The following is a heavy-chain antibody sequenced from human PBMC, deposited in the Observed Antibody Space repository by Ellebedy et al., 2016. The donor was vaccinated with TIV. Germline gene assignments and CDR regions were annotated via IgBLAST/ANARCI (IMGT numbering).Heavy chain of an antibody. Sequence: SETLSLXXTVSGGSISSSSYYWGWIRQPPGKGLEWIGEINHSGSTNYNPSLKSRVTISVDTSKNQFSLKLSSVTAADTAVYYCARNPDLSGPLDYWGQGTLVTVSS. V-gene: IGHV4-39*07. CDR2: INHSGST. CDR1: GGSISSSSYY. D-gene: IGHD3-16*02. J-gene: IGHJ4*02. CDR3: ARNPDLSGPLDY.